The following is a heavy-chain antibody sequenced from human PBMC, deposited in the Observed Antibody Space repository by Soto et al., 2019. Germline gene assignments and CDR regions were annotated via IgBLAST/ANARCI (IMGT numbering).Heavy chain of an antibody. J-gene: IGHJ5*02. CDR1: GFTFSSYG. D-gene: IGHD1-26*01. CDR3: AKVGGEVCWFDP. V-gene: IGHV3-30*18. Sequence: QVQLVESGGGVVQPGRSLRLSCAASGFTFSSYGMHWVRQAPGKGLEWVAVISYDGSNKYYADSVKGRFTISRDNSKNTLYLQMNSLRAEDTTVYYCAKVGGEVCWFDPWGQGTLVTVSS. CDR2: ISYDGSNK.